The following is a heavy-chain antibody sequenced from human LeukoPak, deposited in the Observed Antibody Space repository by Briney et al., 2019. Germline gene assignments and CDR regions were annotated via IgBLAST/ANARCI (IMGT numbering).Heavy chain of an antibody. J-gene: IGHJ5*02. V-gene: IGHV3-48*03. CDR3: ARAMPNDNWFDP. Sequence: GGSLRLSCAASGFTLSSDDMHWVRQAPGRGLEWISNIKSSGRSIYYADSVKGRFTISRDNAKNTLYLQMNSLRAEDTAVYYCARAMPNDNWFDPWGQGSLVTVSS. CDR2: IKSSGRSI. CDR1: GFTLSSDD. D-gene: IGHD2-2*01.